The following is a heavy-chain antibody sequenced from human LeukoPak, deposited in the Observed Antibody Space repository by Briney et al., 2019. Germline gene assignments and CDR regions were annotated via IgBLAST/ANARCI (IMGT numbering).Heavy chain of an antibody. CDR3: ARDQIGGSSQKGDVAFDI. J-gene: IGHJ3*02. Sequence: SETLSLTCTVSGGSTSSYYWSWIRQPPGKGLEWIGYIYYSGSTNYNPSLKSRVTISVDTSKNQFSLKLSSVTAADTAVYYCARDQIGGSSQKGDVAFDIWGQGTMVTVSS. V-gene: IGHV4-59*01. CDR1: GGSTSSYY. CDR2: IYYSGST. D-gene: IGHD1-26*01.